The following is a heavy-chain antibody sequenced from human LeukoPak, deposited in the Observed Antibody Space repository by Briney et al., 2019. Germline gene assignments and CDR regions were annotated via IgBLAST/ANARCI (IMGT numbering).Heavy chain of an antibody. CDR2: ITGSGGST. CDR1: GFTFSSYA. D-gene: IGHD3-10*01. V-gene: IGHV3-23*01. CDR3: ANGSGSFWNYFDY. J-gene: IGHJ4*02. Sequence: PGGSLRLSCAASGFTFSSYAMSWVRQAPGKGLEWVSAITGSGGSTYYADSVKGRFTISRDNSKNTLYLQMNSLRAEDTAVYYCANGSGSFWNYFDYWGQRTLVTVSS.